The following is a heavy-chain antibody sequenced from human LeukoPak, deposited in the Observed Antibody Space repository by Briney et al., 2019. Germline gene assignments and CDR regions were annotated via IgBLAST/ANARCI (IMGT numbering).Heavy chain of an antibody. CDR1: GFTFSSYA. J-gene: IGHJ4*02. Sequence: GGSLRLSCAASGFTFSSYAMSWVRQAPGKGLEWVSASSGSGGSTYYADSLKGRFTISRDNSKNTLYLQMGSLRAEDMAVYYCARGYSGYDRKLDYWGQGTLVTVSS. V-gene: IGHV3-23*01. D-gene: IGHD5-12*01. CDR2: SSGSGGST. CDR3: ARGYSGYDRKLDY.